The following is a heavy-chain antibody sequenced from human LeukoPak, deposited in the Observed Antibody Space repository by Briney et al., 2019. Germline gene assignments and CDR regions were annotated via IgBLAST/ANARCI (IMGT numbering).Heavy chain of an antibody. V-gene: IGHV3-23*01. CDR1: GFTVSSNY. D-gene: IGHD3-3*01. J-gene: IGHJ3*02. CDR2: ISGSGGST. Sequence: GGSLRLSCAASGFTVSSNYMSWVRQAPGKGLEWVSAISGSGGSTYYADSVKGRFTISRDNSKNTLYLQMNSLRAEDTAVYYCAKDRGVYYDFWSGYSHDAFDIWGQGTMVTVSS. CDR3: AKDRGVYYDFWSGYSHDAFDI.